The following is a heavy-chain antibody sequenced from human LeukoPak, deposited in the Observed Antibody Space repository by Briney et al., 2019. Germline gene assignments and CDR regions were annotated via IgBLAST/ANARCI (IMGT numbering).Heavy chain of an antibody. CDR1: QFTFSTYW. V-gene: IGHV3-7*01. D-gene: IGHD5-18*01. Sequence: PGGSLRLSCAASQFTFSTYWMSWLRQAPGKGLEWVANIKEDGSEKYYADSVKGRFTISRDNSKNTLYLQMNSLRAEDTAVYYCARDPGYSYGIPFDYWGQGTLVTVSS. CDR2: IKEDGSEK. J-gene: IGHJ4*02. CDR3: ARDPGYSYGIPFDY.